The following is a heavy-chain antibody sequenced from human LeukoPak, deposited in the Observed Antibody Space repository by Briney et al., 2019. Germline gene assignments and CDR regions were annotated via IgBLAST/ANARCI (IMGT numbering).Heavy chain of an antibody. J-gene: IGHJ4*02. CDR3: AKQFAVAGSLGY. D-gene: IGHD6-19*01. CDR1: GFTFDDYT. Sequence: GGSLRLSCAASGFTFDDYTMHWVRQAPGKGLEWVSLISWDGGSTYYADSVKGRFTISRDNSKNSLYLHMNSLRTEDTALYYCAKQFAVAGSLGYWGQGTLVTVSS. V-gene: IGHV3-43*01. CDR2: ISWDGGST.